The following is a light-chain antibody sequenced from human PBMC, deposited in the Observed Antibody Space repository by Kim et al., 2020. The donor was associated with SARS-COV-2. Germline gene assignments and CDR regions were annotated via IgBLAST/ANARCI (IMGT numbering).Light chain of an antibody. CDR2: GKN. CDR1: SLRSYD. J-gene: IGLJ2*01. Sequence: SVALGQTVRITCQGDSLRSYDASWYQQRPGQAPVVVIYGKNNRPSGIPDRFSASSSGNTASLTITGAQAEDEADYYCNSRDSSGNLFGGGTQLTVL. CDR3: NSRDSSGNL. V-gene: IGLV3-19*01.